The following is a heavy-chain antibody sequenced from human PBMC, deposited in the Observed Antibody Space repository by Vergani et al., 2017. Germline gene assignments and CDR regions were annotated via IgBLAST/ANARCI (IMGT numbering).Heavy chain of an antibody. CDR2: ISGVGDTI. J-gene: IGHJ6*03. CDR1: GFTFTSYS. V-gene: IGHV3-48*04. Sequence: EVRLAESGGGLVQPGGSLRLSCAVSGFTFTSYSMNWVRQAPGKGLEWVSYISGVGDTIYYADSVKGRFTISRDNAKNSLYLQMNSLRAEDTAVYYCARPGGAGFWSGYYTSSGGMDVWGKGTTVTVSS. D-gene: IGHD3-3*01. CDR3: ARPGGAGFWSGYYTSSGGMDV.